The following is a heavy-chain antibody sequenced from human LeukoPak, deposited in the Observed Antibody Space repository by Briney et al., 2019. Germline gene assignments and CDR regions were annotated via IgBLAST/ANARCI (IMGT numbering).Heavy chain of an antibody. V-gene: IGHV3-74*01. CDR3: ARDTSSSFDY. CDR1: GFTFSSYW. D-gene: IGHD6-19*01. Sequence: GGSLRLSCAASGFTFSSYWMHWVRQAPGKGLVWVSRINRDGSTTRYADSMRGRSTISRDNAKNTLDLQMSSLRVEDTAVYYCARDTSSSFDYWGQGILVTVSS. J-gene: IGHJ4*02. CDR2: INRDGSTT.